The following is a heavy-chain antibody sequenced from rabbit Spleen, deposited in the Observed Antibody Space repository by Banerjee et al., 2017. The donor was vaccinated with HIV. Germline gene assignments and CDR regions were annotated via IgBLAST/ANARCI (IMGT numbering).Heavy chain of an antibody. J-gene: IGHJ4*01. V-gene: IGHV1S45*01. Sequence: QQQLEESGGGLVKPGGTLTLTCKASGIDFSSDSYMCWVRQAPGKGLEWIACIEDGSSGFTYFASWAKGRFTISKTSSTTVTLQMTSLTVADTATYFCAIVSETSGWGEDLWGQGTLVTVS. CDR3: AIVSETSGWGEDL. D-gene: IGHD4-1*01. CDR1: GIDFSSDSY. CDR2: IEDGSSGFT.